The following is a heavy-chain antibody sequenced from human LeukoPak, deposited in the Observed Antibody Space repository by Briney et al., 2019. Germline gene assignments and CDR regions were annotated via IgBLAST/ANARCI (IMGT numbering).Heavy chain of an antibody. Sequence: GGSLRLSCAASDFSFITYAMSWVRQAPGKGLEWVSVISGSGGSTYYADSVKGRFTISRDNSKKTLYLQMNSLRAEDTAVYYCAKGGDFWSGYSRGYYMDVWGKGTTVTVSS. CDR3: AKGGDFWSGYSRGYYMDV. D-gene: IGHD3-3*01. CDR2: ISGSGGST. CDR1: DFSFITYA. J-gene: IGHJ6*03. V-gene: IGHV3-23*01.